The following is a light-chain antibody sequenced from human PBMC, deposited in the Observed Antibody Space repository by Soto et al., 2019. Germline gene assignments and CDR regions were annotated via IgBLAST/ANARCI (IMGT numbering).Light chain of an antibody. Sequence: ILMTQSPSTLSASVGDRVTITCRASQSISSWLAWYQQKPGKAPKLLIYKASSLESGVPSRFSGSGSGTEFTLTISSLQPGDFATYYCQQFGTWTFGQGTKVDIK. V-gene: IGKV1-5*03. CDR1: QSISSW. CDR2: KAS. J-gene: IGKJ1*01. CDR3: QQFGTWT.